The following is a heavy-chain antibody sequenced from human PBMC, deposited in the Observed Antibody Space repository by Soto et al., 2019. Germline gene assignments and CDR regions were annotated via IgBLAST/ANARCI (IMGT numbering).Heavy chain of an antibody. CDR1: GYSFTSYG. V-gene: IGHV1-18*04. D-gene: IGHD3-22*01. Sequence: ASVKVSCKASGYSFTSYGISWVRQAPGQGPEWMGWISGHNGNTNHPQSLQGRVTMTTDTSRNTAYMELRSLRSDDTAVYYCARHRFNYYDDTVYYYFDYWGQGTLVTVS. J-gene: IGHJ4*02. CDR3: ARHRFNYYDDTVYYYFDY. CDR2: ISGHNGNT.